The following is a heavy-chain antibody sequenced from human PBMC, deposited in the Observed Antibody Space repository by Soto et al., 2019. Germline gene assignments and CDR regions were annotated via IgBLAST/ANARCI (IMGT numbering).Heavy chain of an antibody. CDR3: AKDHDILLWFGELYYFDY. Sequence: QVQLLESGGGLVQPGRSLRLSCAASGFTFSSYGMHWVRQAPGKGLEWVAVISYDGSNKYYADSVKGRFTISRNNSKNTLYLQMYSLMDEDTAVYYCAKDHDILLWFGELYYFDYWGQGTLVTVSS. V-gene: IGHV3-30*18. CDR1: GFTFSSYG. D-gene: IGHD3-10*01. J-gene: IGHJ4*02. CDR2: ISYDGSNK.